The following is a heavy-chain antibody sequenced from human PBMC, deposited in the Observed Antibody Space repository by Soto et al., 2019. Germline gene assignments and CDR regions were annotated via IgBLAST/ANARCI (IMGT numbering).Heavy chain of an antibody. V-gene: IGHV4-34*01. Sequence: PSETLSLTCAVYGGSFSGYYWSWIRQPPGKGLEWIGEINHSGSTNYNPSLKSRVTISVDTSKNQFSLKLSSVTAADTAVYYCARGPIRRPAHFDYWGQGTLVTVSS. CDR1: GGSFSGYY. J-gene: IGHJ4*02. D-gene: IGHD2-2*01. CDR3: ARGPIRRPAHFDY. CDR2: INHSGST.